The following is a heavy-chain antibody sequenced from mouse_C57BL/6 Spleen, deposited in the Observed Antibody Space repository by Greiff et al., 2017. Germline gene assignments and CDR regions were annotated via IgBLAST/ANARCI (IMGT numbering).Heavy chain of an antibody. Sequence: DAGGGLVQPKGSLNLSCAASGFSFNTYAMNWVPQAPGKGLEWVARIRRHSNNYATYYADSVKDRFTISRDDSESMLYLQMNNLKTEDTAMYYCVRQGLFYCFDYWGQGTTLTVSS. V-gene: IGHV10-1*01. CDR1: GFSFNTYA. CDR3: VRQGLFYCFDY. D-gene: IGHD3-1*01. J-gene: IGHJ2*01. CDR2: IRRHSNNYAT.